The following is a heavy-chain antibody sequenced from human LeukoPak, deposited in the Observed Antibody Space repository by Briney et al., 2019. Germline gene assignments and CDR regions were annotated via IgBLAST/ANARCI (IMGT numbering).Heavy chain of an antibody. CDR3: ARQVEMATTLIP. D-gene: IGHD5-24*01. CDR1: GGSISSGDYY. Sequence: PSETLSLTCTVSGGSISSGDYYWSWIRQPPGKGLEWIGYIYYSGSTYYNPSLKSRVTISVDTSKNQFSLKLSSVTAADTAVYYCARQVEMATTLIPWGQGTLVTASS. CDR2: IYYSGST. J-gene: IGHJ5*02. V-gene: IGHV4-30-4*01.